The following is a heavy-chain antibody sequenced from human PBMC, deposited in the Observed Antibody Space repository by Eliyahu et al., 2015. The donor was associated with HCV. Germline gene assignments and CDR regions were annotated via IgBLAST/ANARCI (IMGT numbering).Heavy chain of an antibody. CDR1: GYSISSGYY. CDR3: ARVGLDTAMAPFGY. J-gene: IGHJ4*02. V-gene: IGHV4-38-2*01. D-gene: IGHD5-18*01. CDR2: IYHSGST. Sequence: QVQLQESGPGLVKPSETLSLTCAVSGYSISSGYYWGWIRQPPGKGLEWIGSIYHSGSTYYNPSLKSRVTISVDTSKNQFSLKLSSVTAADTAVYYCARVGLDTAMAPFGYWGQGTLVTVSS.